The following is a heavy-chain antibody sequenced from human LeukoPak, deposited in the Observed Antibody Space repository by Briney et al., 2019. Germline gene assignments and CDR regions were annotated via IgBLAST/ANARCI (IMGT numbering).Heavy chain of an antibody. CDR3: AKGVVSVATRGGFDY. CDR2: IRGSGGST. V-gene: IGHV3-23*01. D-gene: IGHD2-2*01. J-gene: IGHJ4*02. CDR1: GFTFSSYA. Sequence: GGSLRLSCAASGFTFSSYAMNWVRQAPGKGLEWVSIIRGSGGSTYYADSVKGRFTISRDNSKNTLYLQMNSLRADDTATYYCAKGVVSVATRGGFDYWGQGTLVTVSS.